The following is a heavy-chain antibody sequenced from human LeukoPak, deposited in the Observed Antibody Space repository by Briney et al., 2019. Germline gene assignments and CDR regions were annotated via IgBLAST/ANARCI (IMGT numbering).Heavy chain of an antibody. CDR2: INTDGSIT. D-gene: IGHD3-10*01. CDR3: ARDRGPRTGFMVREAYDY. Sequence: GGSLRLSCAASGFTFSDYWIHWVRQAPGKGLVWVPRINTDGSITNYADSVKGRFSISRDNAKNTLYLQMSSLRAEDTAVYYCARDRGPRTGFMVREAYDYWGQGTLVTVSS. J-gene: IGHJ4*02. CDR1: GFTFSDYW. V-gene: IGHV3-74*01.